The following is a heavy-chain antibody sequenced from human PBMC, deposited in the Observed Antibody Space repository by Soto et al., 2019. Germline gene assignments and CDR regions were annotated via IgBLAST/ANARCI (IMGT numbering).Heavy chain of an antibody. V-gene: IGHV3-74*01. CDR1: GFTFSSYW. CDR3: SPLPTGDAFDI. CDR2: INSDGSST. Sequence: EVQLVESGGGLVQPGGSLRLSCAASGFTFSSYWMHWVRQAPGKGLVWVSRINSDGSSTSYADSVKGRFTISRDNAKNTLYLQMNSLRAEDTAVYYCSPLPTGDAFDIWGQGTMVTVSS. J-gene: IGHJ3*02. D-gene: IGHD4-17*01.